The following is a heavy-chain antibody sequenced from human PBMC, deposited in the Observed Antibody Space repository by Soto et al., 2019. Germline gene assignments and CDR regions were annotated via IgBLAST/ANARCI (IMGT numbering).Heavy chain of an antibody. Sequence: QVQLVQSGAEVKKPGSSVKVSCKASGGTFSSYAISWVRQAPGQGLEWMGGIIPIFGTANYAQKFQGRVTITADESTSTAYMELSSLRSEDTAVYYCAGGFYGDSFDYYYGMDVWGQGTTVTVSS. J-gene: IGHJ6*02. CDR2: IIPIFGTA. CDR1: GGTFSSYA. CDR3: AGGFYGDSFDYYYGMDV. V-gene: IGHV1-69*01. D-gene: IGHD4-17*01.